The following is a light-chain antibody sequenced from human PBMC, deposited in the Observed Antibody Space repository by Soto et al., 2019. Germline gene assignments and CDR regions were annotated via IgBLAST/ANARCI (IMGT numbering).Light chain of an antibody. CDR3: SSYAGSNNFK. J-gene: IGLJ7*01. Sequence: QSALTQPPSASGSPGQSVTISCTGTSSDFGGYNYVSWYQHHPGKAPKLMIYDVSQRPSGVPDRFSGSKSGNTASLTVSGLQAEDEGDYYCSSYAGSNNFKFGGGTQLTVL. CDR2: DVS. CDR1: SSDFGGYNY. V-gene: IGLV2-8*01.